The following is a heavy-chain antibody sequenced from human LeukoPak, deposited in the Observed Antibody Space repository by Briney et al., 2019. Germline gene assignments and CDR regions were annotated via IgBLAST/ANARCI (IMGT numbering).Heavy chain of an antibody. CDR3: ARVSGDYSGIDY. D-gene: IGHD4-11*01. V-gene: IGHV4-59*08. CDR2: IYYSGST. J-gene: IGHJ4*02. CDR1: GGSISSYY. Sequence: PSETLSLTCTVSGGSISSYYWSWIRQPPGKGLEWIGYIYYSGSTNYNPSLESRVTISVDTSKNQFSLKLSSVTAADTAVYYCARVSGDYSGIDYWGQGTLVTVSS.